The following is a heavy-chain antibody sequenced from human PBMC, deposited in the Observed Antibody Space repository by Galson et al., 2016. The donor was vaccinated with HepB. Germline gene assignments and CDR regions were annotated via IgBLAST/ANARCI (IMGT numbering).Heavy chain of an antibody. D-gene: IGHD1-26*01. CDR3: ARVWEPTDYIDS. CDR2: FYYGGRM. V-gene: IGHV4-39*01. CDR1: GVSIDSFRYY. Sequence: ETLSLTCTVSGVSIDSFRYYWVWVRQPPGKGLEWFASFYYGGRMYYNPSLTSRVTISADTSQNQFSLEMTSVTAADTAVYHCARVWEPTDYIDSWGQGSLVTVSS. J-gene: IGHJ4*02.